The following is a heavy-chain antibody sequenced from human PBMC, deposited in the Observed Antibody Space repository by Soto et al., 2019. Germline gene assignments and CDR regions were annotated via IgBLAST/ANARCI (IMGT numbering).Heavy chain of an antibody. Sequence: GXSVKVSSKASVGTFSSYAISWVRQAPGQGLEWMGGIIPIFGTASYAQKFQGRVTITADKSTSTAYMELSSLRSEDTAVYYCARDSSSWSRQSHYYYGMDVWGQGTTVTVSS. D-gene: IGHD6-13*01. CDR3: ARDSSSWSRQSHYYYGMDV. J-gene: IGHJ6*02. CDR2: IIPIFGTA. CDR1: VGTFSSYA. V-gene: IGHV1-69*06.